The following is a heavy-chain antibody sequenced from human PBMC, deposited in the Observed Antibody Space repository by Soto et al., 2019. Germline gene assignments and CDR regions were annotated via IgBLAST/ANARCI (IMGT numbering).Heavy chain of an antibody. CDR1: GGTFSSYT. CDR3: ARDCERVQAAKICYFDC. Sequence: QVQLVQSGAEVKKPGSSVKVSCKASGGTFSSYTISWVRQAPGQGLEWMGRIIPILGIANYAQKFQGRVTITADKSTSTAYMELSSLGSEDTAVYYCARDCERVQAAKICYFDCWGQGTLVTVSS. V-gene: IGHV1-69*08. CDR2: IIPILGIA. J-gene: IGHJ4*02. D-gene: IGHD2-2*01.